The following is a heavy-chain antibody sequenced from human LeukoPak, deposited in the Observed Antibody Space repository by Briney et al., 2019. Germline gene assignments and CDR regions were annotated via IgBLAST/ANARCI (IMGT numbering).Heavy chain of an antibody. V-gene: IGHV3-23*01. CDR3: AKDSSDYGDYDPGALDY. CDR1: GFTFSTYA. D-gene: IGHD4-17*01. Sequence: GGSLRLSCAASGFTFSTYAMSWVRQAPGKGLEWVSSIRGSGGSTYYADSVQGRFTTSRDNSKNTLYLQMNSLRAEDTAVYYCAKDSSDYGDYDPGALDYWGQGTLVTVSS. J-gene: IGHJ4*02. CDR2: IRGSGGST.